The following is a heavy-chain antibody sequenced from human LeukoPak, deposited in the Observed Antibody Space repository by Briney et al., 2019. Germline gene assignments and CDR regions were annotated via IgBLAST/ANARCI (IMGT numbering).Heavy chain of an antibody. Sequence: PSETLSLTCTVSGGSINNGCYYWSWIRQHPGKGLEWIGYIYYSGSSYYNPSLKSRVTISLGTSKNQFSLRLSSVTAADTAVYYCARHNRVGDTTSRRYFQHWGQGTLVTVSS. J-gene: IGHJ1*01. CDR3: ARHNRVGDTTSRRYFQH. CDR2: IYYSGSS. V-gene: IGHV4-30-4*01. CDR1: GGSINNGCYY. D-gene: IGHD1-26*01.